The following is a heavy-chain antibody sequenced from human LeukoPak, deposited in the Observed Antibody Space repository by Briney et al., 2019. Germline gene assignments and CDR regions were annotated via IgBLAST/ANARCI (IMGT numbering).Heavy chain of an antibody. CDR1: GYAFTIYD. Sequence: ASVKVFCKASGYAFTIYDINWVRQAPGQGLEWVGWMNPNNGGTVYAQKFQGRVTMTRDTSTGTLYMELNSLKSEDTAVYYCARGAIFGVTPRGYGMDVWGQGTTATVSS. J-gene: IGHJ6*02. V-gene: IGHV1-8*01. CDR2: MNPNNGGT. D-gene: IGHD3-3*01. CDR3: ARGAIFGVTPRGYGMDV.